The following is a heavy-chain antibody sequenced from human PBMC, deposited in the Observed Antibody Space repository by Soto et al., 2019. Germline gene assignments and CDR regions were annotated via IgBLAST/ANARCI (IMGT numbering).Heavy chain of an antibody. D-gene: IGHD6-19*01. CDR1: GGSISSGGYY. CDR2: IYYSGST. CDR3: ARAPSGTPHFDY. J-gene: IGHJ4*02. Sequence: PSETLSLTCTVSGGSISSGGYYWSWIRQHPGKGLEWIGYIYYSGSTYYNTSLKSRVTISVDTSKNQFSLKLSSVTAADTAVYYCARAPSGTPHFDYWGQGTLVTVSS. V-gene: IGHV4-31*03.